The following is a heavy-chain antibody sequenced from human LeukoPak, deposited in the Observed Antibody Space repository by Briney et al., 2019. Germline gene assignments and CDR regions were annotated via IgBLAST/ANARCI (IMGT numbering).Heavy chain of an antibody. Sequence: ASVKVSCKASGYTFTGYFVHWVRQAPGQGLEWMGWISAYNGNTDYAQKLQGRVTMTTDTSTSTAYMELRSLRSDDTAVYYCARAPRRGWFDPWGQGTLVTVSS. CDR2: ISAYNGNT. CDR3: ARAPRRGWFDP. J-gene: IGHJ5*02. CDR1: GYTFTGYF. V-gene: IGHV1-18*04.